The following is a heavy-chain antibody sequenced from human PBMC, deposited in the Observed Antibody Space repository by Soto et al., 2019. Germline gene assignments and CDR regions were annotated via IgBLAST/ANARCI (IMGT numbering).Heavy chain of an antibody. CDR2: ITSDTKTI. CDR3: ARSVEGHFDY. Sequence: EVQLVESGGALVQRGGSLRLSCAASGFTFNIYSMNWVRQAPGKGLEWFSYITSDTKTIKYADSVKGRFIISRDNAKNSVYLQMNSLRDEDTAVYYCARSVEGHFDYWGQGTVVTVSS. D-gene: IGHD6-19*01. CDR1: GFTFNIYS. V-gene: IGHV3-48*02. J-gene: IGHJ4*02.